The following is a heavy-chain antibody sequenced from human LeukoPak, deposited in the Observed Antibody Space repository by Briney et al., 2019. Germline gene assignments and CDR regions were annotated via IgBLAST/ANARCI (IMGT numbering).Heavy chain of an antibody. CDR1: GGSISSHY. CDR3: ARGRGGYERGWSAYDSNGYIDFDY. Sequence: SSETLSLTCTVSGGSISSHYWSWIRQPPGKGLEWIGYMYYSGSTNYNPTLKRRLTISIDTSKNQFSLKLSSVTAADTAVYYCARGRGGYERGWSAYDSNGYIDFDYWGQGTLVTVSS. V-gene: IGHV4-59*11. J-gene: IGHJ4*02. CDR2: MYYSGST. D-gene: IGHD3-22*01.